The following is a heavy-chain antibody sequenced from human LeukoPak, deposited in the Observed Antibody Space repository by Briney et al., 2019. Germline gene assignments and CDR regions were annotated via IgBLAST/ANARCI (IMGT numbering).Heavy chain of an antibody. D-gene: IGHD2-2*02. Sequence: GGSLRPSCAASGFTFSSYAMSWVRQAPGKGLEWVSGITDSGFTTFYANSAKGRFTISRDNSKNTLYLQMNSLRAEDTAVYYCANAGFCSSTTCYNPFDHWGQGTLVTVSS. V-gene: IGHV3-23*01. CDR2: ITDSGFTT. CDR1: GFTFSSYA. J-gene: IGHJ4*02. CDR3: ANAGFCSSTTCYNPFDH.